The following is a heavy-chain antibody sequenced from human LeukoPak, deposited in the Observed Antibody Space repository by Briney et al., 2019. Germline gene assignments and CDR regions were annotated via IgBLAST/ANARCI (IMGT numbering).Heavy chain of an antibody. CDR3: ARDRGYSYGYAFDI. V-gene: IGHV4-59*01. Sequence: PSETLSLTCTVSGDSISDYYWSWIRQPPGKGLEWIGYIYYTGSTNYNPSLKSRVTISVDTSKIHFSLKLNSVTAADTAVYYCARDRGYSYGYAFDIWGQGTMVTASS. CDR1: GDSISDYY. CDR2: IYYTGST. D-gene: IGHD5-18*01. J-gene: IGHJ3*02.